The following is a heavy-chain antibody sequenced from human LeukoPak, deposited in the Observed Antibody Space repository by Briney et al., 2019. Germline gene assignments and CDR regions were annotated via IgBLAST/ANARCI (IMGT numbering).Heavy chain of an antibody. CDR1: GYTFTSYY. D-gene: IGHD1-26*01. V-gene: IGHV1-69*06. Sequence: ASVKVSCKASGYTFTSYYMHWVRQAPGQGLEWMGGIIPIFGTANYAQKFQGRVTITADKSTSTAYMELRSLRSDDTAVYYCARDMKRSRARWENLGSDPWGQGTLVTVSS. J-gene: IGHJ5*02. CDR3: ARDMKRSRARWENLGSDP. CDR2: IIPIFGTA.